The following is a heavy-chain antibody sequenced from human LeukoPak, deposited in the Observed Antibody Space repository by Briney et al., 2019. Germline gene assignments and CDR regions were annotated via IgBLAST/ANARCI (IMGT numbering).Heavy chain of an antibody. J-gene: IGHJ4*02. Sequence: ASVKVSCEASGYIFSSYGISWVRQAPGQGLEWMGWISAYNGNTNYAQNLQGRVTMTTDTSTSTAYMELRSLRSDDTAVYYCARCGYSGYDVDYWGQGTLVTVSS. V-gene: IGHV1-18*01. CDR3: ARCGYSGYDVDY. CDR1: GYIFSSYG. CDR2: ISAYNGNT. D-gene: IGHD5-12*01.